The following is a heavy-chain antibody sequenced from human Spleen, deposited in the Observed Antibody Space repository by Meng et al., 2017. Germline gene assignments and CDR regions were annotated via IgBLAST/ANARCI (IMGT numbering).Heavy chain of an antibody. CDR2: ISGSGGST. V-gene: IGHV3-23*01. CDR1: GFTFSNYA. J-gene: IGHJ4*02. D-gene: IGHD3-10*01. CDR3: ASDYGSGSIFFEN. Sequence: GGSLRLSCAASGFTFSNYAMSWVRQAPGKGLEWVSAISGSGGSTYYADSLKGRFTISRDNSRNTLYLQLNSLRAEDTAIYYCASDYGSGSIFFENWGQGTPVTVSS.